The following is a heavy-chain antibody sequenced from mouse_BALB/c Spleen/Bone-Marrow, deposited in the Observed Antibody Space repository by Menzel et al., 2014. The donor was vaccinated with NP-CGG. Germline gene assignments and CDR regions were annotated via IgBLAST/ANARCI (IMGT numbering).Heavy chain of an antibody. V-gene: IGHV7-3*02. J-gene: IGHJ4*01. CDR3: ARFPMDY. CDR2: IRNKAYGYTT. CDR1: GFTLTDYY. Sequence: ECGGGLVQPGGSLRLSCTTSGFTLTDYYMSWVRQPPGKALEWLAFIRNKAYGYTTEYSASVRGRFTISRDNSQSILYLQMNTLRAEDSATYYCARFPMDYWGQGTSVTVSS.